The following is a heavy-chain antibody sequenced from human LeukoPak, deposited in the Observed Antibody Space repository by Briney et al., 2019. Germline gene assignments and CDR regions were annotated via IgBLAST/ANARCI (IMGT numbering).Heavy chain of an antibody. CDR1: GGSIRSGNYY. V-gene: IGHV4-31*03. D-gene: IGHD1-26*01. CDR2: IYYTGRT. Sequence: SETLSLTCTVSGGSIRSGNYYWSWIRQHSGKGLEWIGYIYYTGRTDYNPSLKSRLTISMDTSNNQFSLKLRSVTAADTAVYYCARGDGYSASRADFDIWGQGALVTVSS. J-gene: IGHJ4*02. CDR3: ARGDGYSASRADFDI.